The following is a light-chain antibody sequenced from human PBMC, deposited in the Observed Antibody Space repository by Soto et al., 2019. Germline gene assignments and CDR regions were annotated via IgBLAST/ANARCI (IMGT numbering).Light chain of an antibody. J-gene: IGKJ4*01. CDR3: HQRRQWPLT. CDR1: QSIGSL. V-gene: IGKV3-11*01. Sequence: EIVLTQSPGTLSLSPGERATLSCRASQSIGSLIGWYQQKPGRAPRLLISDVSNRATGIPARFSGSGSGTDFTLTISSLESEDFAVYYCHQRRQWPLTFGGGTKVEI. CDR2: DVS.